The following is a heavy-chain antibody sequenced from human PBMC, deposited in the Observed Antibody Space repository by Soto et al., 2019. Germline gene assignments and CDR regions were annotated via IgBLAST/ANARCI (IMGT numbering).Heavy chain of an antibody. CDR2: INPNSGGT. J-gene: IGHJ3*02. D-gene: IGHD6-19*01. CDR3: ARDRGYSSGAFDI. CDR1: GYTFTGYY. Sequence: SVKVSCKASGYTFTGYYMHWVRQAPGQGLEWMGWINPNSGGTNYAQKFQGRATMTRDTSISTAYMELSRLRSDDTAVYYCARDRGYSSGAFDIWGQGTMVTVS. V-gene: IGHV1-2*02.